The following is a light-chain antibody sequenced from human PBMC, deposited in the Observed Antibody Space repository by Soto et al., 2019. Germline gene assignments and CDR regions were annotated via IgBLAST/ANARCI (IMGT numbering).Light chain of an antibody. V-gene: IGKV1-5*01. J-gene: IGKJ4*01. CDR2: HAS. CDR3: QQYNKRSLT. Sequence: DIQMTQSPSTLSASIGDRATITCRASQNISSWLSWYQQKPGKPPNLLIYHASILESGVPSRFSGSGYGTEFSLTISSLQPEDFATYYCQQYNKRSLTFGGGTKVEIK. CDR1: QNISSW.